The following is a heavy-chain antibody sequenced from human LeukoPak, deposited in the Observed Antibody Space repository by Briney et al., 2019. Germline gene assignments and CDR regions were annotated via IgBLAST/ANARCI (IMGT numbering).Heavy chain of an antibody. CDR2: ITSDGSST. CDR3: ATAGYSGYERDYYGMDV. Sequence: GGSLRLSCAASGFTFSSYWMHWVRQAPGKGLVWVSRITSDGSSTSYADSVKGRFTISRDNAKNTLYLQMNSLRAEDTAVYYCATAGYSGYERDYYGMDVWGKGTTVTVSS. J-gene: IGHJ6*04. D-gene: IGHD5-12*01. V-gene: IGHV3-74*01. CDR1: GFTFSSYW.